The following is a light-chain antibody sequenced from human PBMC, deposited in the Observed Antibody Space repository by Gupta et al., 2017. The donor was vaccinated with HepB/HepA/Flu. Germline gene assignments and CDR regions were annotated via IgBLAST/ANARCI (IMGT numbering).Light chain of an antibody. CDR3: QQEGSSPFT. J-gene: IGKJ3*01. Sequence: EIVLTQSPGTLSLSPGERATLSCRASQSVSSSYLAWYQQKPGQAPRLLIYGASSRATGFPDRFSGSGSGTEFTLTISRLEPEDFAVYYCQQEGSSPFTFGHGTKVDIK. CDR1: QSVSSSY. V-gene: IGKV3-20*01. CDR2: GAS.